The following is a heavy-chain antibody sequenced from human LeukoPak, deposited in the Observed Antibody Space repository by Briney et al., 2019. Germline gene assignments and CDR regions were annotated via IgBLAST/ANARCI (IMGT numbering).Heavy chain of an antibody. CDR2: INTNTGNQ. CDR1: GYTFTSYA. V-gene: IGHV7-4-1*02. CDR3: ARRAGSSVYDSSGYPDY. D-gene: IGHD3-22*01. Sequence: ASVKVSCKASGYTFTSYAMNWVRQAPGQGLEWRGWINTNTGNQTYAQGFTGRFVFSLHPSVSTAYLQISSLKAEDTAVYYCARRAGSSVYDSSGYPDYWGQGTLVTVSS. J-gene: IGHJ4*02.